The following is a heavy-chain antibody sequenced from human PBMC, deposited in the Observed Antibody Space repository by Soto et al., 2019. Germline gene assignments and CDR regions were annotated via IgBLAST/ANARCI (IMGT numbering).Heavy chain of an antibody. V-gene: IGHV4-39*01. CDR2: INHSGST. CDR1: GGSISSNIYY. D-gene: IGHD3-10*01. Sequence: SETLSLTCTVSGGSISSNIYYWGWIRQPPGKGLEWIGEINHSGSTNYNPSLKSRVTISVDTSKNQFSLKLNSMTAADTAVYYCARHNYGSGSTYFDYWGQGTLVTV. CDR3: ARHNYGSGSTYFDY. J-gene: IGHJ4*02.